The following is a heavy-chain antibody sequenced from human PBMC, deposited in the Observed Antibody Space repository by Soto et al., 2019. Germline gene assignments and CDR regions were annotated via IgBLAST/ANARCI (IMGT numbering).Heavy chain of an antibody. D-gene: IGHD3-10*01. Sequence: QVQLVQSGAEVKKPGASVKVACKASGYTFSNFGISWVRQAPGQGLEWMGWISHWGKTNYAQKLQGRATRPKDTPASTAFMESRSLKSDDTAMYFCARYLDGCGSYYTDYGGPGTLVTVSS. CDR2: ISHWGKT. CDR3: ARYLDGCGSYYTDY. J-gene: IGHJ4*02. CDR1: GYTFSNFG. V-gene: IGHV1-18*01.